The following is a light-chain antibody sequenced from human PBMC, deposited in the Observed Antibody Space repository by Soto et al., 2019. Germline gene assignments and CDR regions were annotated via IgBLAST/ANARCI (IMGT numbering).Light chain of an antibody. Sequence: EIVLTQSPATLSLSPGERATLSCRASQTVTNYLAWYQQKPGQAHRLLIYDAANRATGIPARFSGSGSGTDFTLTISSLEPADFAVYYCQQRSHWPITFGQGTRLEIK. CDR2: DAA. J-gene: IGKJ5*01. V-gene: IGKV3-11*01. CDR1: QTVTNY. CDR3: QQRSHWPIT.